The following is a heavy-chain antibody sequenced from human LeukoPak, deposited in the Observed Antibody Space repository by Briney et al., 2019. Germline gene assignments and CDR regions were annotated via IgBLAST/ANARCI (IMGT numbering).Heavy chain of an antibody. CDR3: AREYYGDYYFDY. V-gene: IGHV3-33*01. D-gene: IGHD4-17*01. J-gene: IGHJ4*02. CDR1: GFTFSSYG. Sequence: PGRSLRLSCAASGFTFSSYGMHWVRQAPSKGLEWVALIWYDGSNKYHADSVKGRFTISRDNSKNTLFLQMNSLRAEDTAVYYCAREYYGDYYFDYWGQGTLVTVSS. CDR2: IWYDGSNK.